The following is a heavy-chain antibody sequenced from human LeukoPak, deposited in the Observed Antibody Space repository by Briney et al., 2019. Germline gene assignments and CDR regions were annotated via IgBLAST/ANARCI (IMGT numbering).Heavy chain of an antibody. CDR3: ASGCSSTSCAGFDY. Sequence: GGSLKISFKGSGYRFTSYWIGWVRQMPGKGLEWMGIIYPGDSDPRYSPSFQGQVTISADKSISTAYLQWSSLKASDTAMYYCASGCSSTSCAGFDYWGQGTLVTVSS. D-gene: IGHD2-2*01. CDR2: IYPGDSDP. CDR1: GYRFTSYW. V-gene: IGHV5-51*01. J-gene: IGHJ4*02.